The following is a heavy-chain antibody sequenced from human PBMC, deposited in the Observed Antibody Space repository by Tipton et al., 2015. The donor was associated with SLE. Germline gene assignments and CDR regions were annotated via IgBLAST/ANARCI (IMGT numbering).Heavy chain of an antibody. D-gene: IGHD6-19*01. Sequence: TLSLTCTVSGGSISSYYWSWIRQPPGKGLEWIGYIYYSGSTYYNPSLKSRVTISVDTSKNQFSLKLSSVTAADTAVYYCARGGKQWLVHDYWGQGTLVTVSS. V-gene: IGHV4-59*12. CDR1: GGSISSYY. CDR3: ARGGKQWLVHDY. CDR2: IYYSGST. J-gene: IGHJ4*02.